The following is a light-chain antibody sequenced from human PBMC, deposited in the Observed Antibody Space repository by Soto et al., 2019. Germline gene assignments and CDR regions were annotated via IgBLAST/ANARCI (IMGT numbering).Light chain of an antibody. CDR1: SSDVGGYNY. J-gene: IGLJ1*01. CDR3: SSFTTAGSTYYV. CDR2: DVT. V-gene: IGLV2-14*01. Sequence: QSVLTQPASVSGSPGQSITISCTGTSSDVGGYNYVSRYQQHPGKAPKVMIYDVTNRPSGVSNRFSGSKSGNTASLTISGLQAEDEADYYCSSFTTAGSTYYVFGSGTKLTVL.